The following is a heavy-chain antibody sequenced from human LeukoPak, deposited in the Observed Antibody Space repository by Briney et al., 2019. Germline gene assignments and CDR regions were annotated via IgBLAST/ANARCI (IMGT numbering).Heavy chain of an antibody. CDR3: ARDGGPGYSSSWYLY. CDR2: ISSSGSTI. D-gene: IGHD6-13*01. V-gene: IGHV3-48*03. CDR1: GYTFNRYA. Sequence: SCKASGYTFNRYAMNWVRQAPGQGLEWVSYISSSGSTIYYADSVKGRFTISRDNAENSLYLQMNSLRAEDTAVYYCARDGGPGYSSSWYLYWGQGTLVTVSS. J-gene: IGHJ4*02.